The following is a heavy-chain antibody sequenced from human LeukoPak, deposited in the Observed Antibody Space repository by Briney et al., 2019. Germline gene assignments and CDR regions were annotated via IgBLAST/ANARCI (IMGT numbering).Heavy chain of an antibody. CDR1: GGSISSYY. V-gene: IGHV4-59*01. D-gene: IGHD6-19*01. CDR2: IYYSGST. CDR3: ARDVSDWPPAPHFDY. J-gene: IGHJ4*02. Sequence: PSETLSLTCTVSGGSISSYYWSWIRQPPGKGLEWIGYIYYSGSTNYNPSLKSRVTISVDTSKNQFSLKLSSVTAADTAVYYCARDVSDWPPAPHFDYWGQGTLVTVSS.